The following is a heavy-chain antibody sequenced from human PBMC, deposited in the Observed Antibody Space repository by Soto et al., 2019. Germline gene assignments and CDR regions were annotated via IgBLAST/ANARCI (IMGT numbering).Heavy chain of an antibody. J-gene: IGHJ4*02. CDR1: GFIFSTYA. CDR2: ISDSGDNT. D-gene: IGHD1-7*01. V-gene: IGHV3-23*01. Sequence: PGGSLRLSCAASGFIFSTYAVSWVRQTPGEGLEWVSAISDSGDNTYYADSVKGRFTISRDNSKNTLYLQMNSLRAEDTAVYYCAKDLSLDLLYYFDYWGQGTLVTVSS. CDR3: AKDLSLDLLYYFDY.